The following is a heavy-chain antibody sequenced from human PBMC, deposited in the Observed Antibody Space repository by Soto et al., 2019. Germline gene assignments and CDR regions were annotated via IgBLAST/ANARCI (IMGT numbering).Heavy chain of an antibody. CDR2: MNPNSGNT. D-gene: IGHD4-17*01. Sequence: QVQLVQSGAEVKKSGASVKVSCKASGYTFTSHDINWVRQATGQGLEWMGWMNPNSGNTGYAQKFEGRVTMTRNTSISTAYMELSSLRSEDTAVYYCARWDYGYYARFDYWGQGTLVTVSS. CDR1: GYTFTSHD. CDR3: ARWDYGYYARFDY. V-gene: IGHV1-8*01. J-gene: IGHJ4*02.